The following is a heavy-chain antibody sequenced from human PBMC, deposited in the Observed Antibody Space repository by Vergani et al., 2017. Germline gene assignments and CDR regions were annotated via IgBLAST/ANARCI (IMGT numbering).Heavy chain of an antibody. D-gene: IGHD5-18*01. CDR2: IIPILGIA. CDR1: GGTFSSYT. Sequence: VSCKASGGTFSSYTISWVRQAPGQGLEWMGRIIPILGIANYAQKFQGRVTITADKSTSTAYMELSSLRSEDTAVYYCARGGTAMPDDAFDIWGQGTMVTVSS. CDR3: ARGGTAMPDDAFDI. V-gene: IGHV1-69*02. J-gene: IGHJ3*02.